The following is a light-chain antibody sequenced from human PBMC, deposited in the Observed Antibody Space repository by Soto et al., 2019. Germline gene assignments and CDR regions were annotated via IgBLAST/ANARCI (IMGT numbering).Light chain of an antibody. V-gene: IGKV3-20*01. CDR2: DAS. J-gene: IGKJ1*01. Sequence: EVVLTQSPGTLSLSLGERATLSCRASQSVDSSYLGWYQQKPGQAPRLLIYDASTRATGIPDRFSGSGSGTEFTLTISRLEPEDFAVYYCQQYGRSLWTFGQGTKVEVK. CDR1: QSVDSSY. CDR3: QQYGRSLWT.